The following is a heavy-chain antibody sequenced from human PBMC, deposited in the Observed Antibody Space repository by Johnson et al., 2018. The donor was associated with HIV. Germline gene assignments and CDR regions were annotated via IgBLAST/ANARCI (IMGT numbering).Heavy chain of an antibody. CDR3: ARARTVVIARPDAFDI. Sequence: QMLLVESGGGVVQPGRSLRLSCAASGFTFSTYAMHWVRQAPGKGLAWVAVISYDGSNKYYADSVKGRFTISSDNSKNTLYLQMNSLRAEDTAVYYCARARTVVIARPDAFDIWGQGTMVTVSS. CDR1: GFTFSTYA. J-gene: IGHJ3*02. V-gene: IGHV3-30*04. CDR2: ISYDGSNK. D-gene: IGHD2-21*01.